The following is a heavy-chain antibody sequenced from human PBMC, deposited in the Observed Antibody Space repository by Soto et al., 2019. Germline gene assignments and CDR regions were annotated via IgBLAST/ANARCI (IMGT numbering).Heavy chain of an antibody. CDR3: ARDQHCNVPTCFGYPDI. J-gene: IGHJ6*02. CDR2: IIPLLGLT. Sequence: QVQLLQSGAEVKKPGSSVKVSCHAAGDTCTTHTINWVRQPPGQGLEWVGRIIPLLGLTDYARKLQGRVLITEDKSTSTTKMVLSRLSVEDTALYCCARDQHCNVPTCFGYPDIWGPGTSVTVSS. CDR1: GDTCTTHT. V-gene: IGHV1-69*08. D-gene: IGHD3-22*01.